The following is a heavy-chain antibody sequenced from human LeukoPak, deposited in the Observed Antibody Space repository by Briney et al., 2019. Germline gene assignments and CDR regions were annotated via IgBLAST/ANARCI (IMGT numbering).Heavy chain of an antibody. D-gene: IGHD6-6*01. CDR1: GGSFSGYY. CDR2: INHSGST. CDR3: ARGPSKKWQLVRWFDP. Sequence: SETLSLTCAVYGGSFSGYYWSWIRQPPGKGLEWIGEINHSGSTNYNPSLKSRVTISVDTSKNQFSLKLSSVTAADTAVYYCARGPSKKWQLVRWFDPRGQGTLVTVSS. V-gene: IGHV4-34*01. J-gene: IGHJ5*02.